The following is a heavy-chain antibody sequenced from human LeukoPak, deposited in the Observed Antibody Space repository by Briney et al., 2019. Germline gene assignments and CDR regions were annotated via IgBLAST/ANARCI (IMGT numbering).Heavy chain of an antibody. D-gene: IGHD1-26*01. CDR1: GLTVSSNY. CDR3: ATSGSYYRFEY. CDR2: IYSGGST. J-gene: IGHJ4*02. V-gene: IGHV3-66*01. Sequence: GRSLRLSCAASGLTVSSNYMSWVRQAPGKGLEWVSVIYSGGSTYYADSVKGRFAIPRHNSKNTLYLQMNSLRAEDTAVYYCATSGSYYRFEYWGQGTLVTVSS.